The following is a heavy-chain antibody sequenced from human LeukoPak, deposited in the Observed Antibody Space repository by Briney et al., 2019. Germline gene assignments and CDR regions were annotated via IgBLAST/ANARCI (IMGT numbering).Heavy chain of an antibody. CDR2: ISGSSGST. D-gene: IGHD2-15*01. J-gene: IGHJ6*03. Sequence: PGGSLRPSCAASGFTFSSYAMSWVRQAPGKGLEWVSAISGSSGSTYYADSVKGRFTTSRDNSKNTLYLQMNSLRAEDTAVYYCAKKAGYCSGGSCYSHYYYMDVWGKGTTVTVSS. CDR1: GFTFSSYA. CDR3: AKKAGYCSGGSCYSHYYYMDV. V-gene: IGHV3-23*01.